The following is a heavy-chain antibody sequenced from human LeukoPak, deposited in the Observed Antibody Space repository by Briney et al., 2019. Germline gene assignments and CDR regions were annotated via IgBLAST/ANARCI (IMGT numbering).Heavy chain of an antibody. CDR3: ANNYDSSGYYAFDF. Sequence: ASVKVSCKASGYTFIGYYMHWVRQAPGQGLEWMGWINPKSGDTNYAQKFQGRVTMTRDTSIRTAYMELSRLRSDDTAVYYCANNYDSSGYYAFDFWGQGTTVTVSS. CDR2: INPKSGDT. V-gene: IGHV1-2*02. D-gene: IGHD3-22*01. CDR1: GYTFIGYY. J-gene: IGHJ3*01.